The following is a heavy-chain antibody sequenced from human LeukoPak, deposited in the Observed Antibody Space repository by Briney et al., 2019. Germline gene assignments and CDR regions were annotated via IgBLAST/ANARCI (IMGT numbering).Heavy chain of an antibody. CDR3: VKDVSYDRSGGLVD. D-gene: IGHD2-15*01. J-gene: IGHJ4*02. Sequence: GRSLRLSCAVSGFTFDDYAMHWVRQAPGKGLEWVSGISWNSGSVGYADSVKGRFTISRDNARNSLYLQMNSLRPEDMAFYYCVKDVSYDRSGGLVDWGQGTLVTVCS. CDR1: GFTFDDYA. V-gene: IGHV3-9*03. CDR2: ISWNSGSV.